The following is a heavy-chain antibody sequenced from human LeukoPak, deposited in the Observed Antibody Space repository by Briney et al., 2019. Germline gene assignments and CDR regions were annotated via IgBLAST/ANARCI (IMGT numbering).Heavy chain of an antibody. CDR3: AHQYSSSWYRSGYFDY. J-gene: IGHJ4*02. V-gene: IGHV2-5*01. Sequence: SGPTLVNPTQTLTLTCTFSGFSLSTSGVGVGWIRQPPGKALERLALIYWNDDKRYSPSLKSRPTITKDTSKNQVVLTMTNMDPVDTATYYCAHQYSSSWYRSGYFDYWGQGTLVTVSS. CDR2: IYWNDDK. CDR1: GFSLSTSGVG. D-gene: IGHD6-13*01.